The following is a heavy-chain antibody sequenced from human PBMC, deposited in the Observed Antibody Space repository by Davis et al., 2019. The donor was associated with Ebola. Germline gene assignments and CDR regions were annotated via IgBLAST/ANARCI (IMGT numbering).Heavy chain of an antibody. CDR2: ISGSGGST. V-gene: IGHV3-23*01. D-gene: IGHD4-17*01. CDR1: GFTFSSYA. Sequence: PGGSLRLSCAASGFTFSSYAMSWVRQAPGKGLEWVSAISGSGGSTYYADSVKGRFTISRDNSKNTLYLQMNSLRAEDTAVYYCAKDTDYGDYVGWFDPWGQGTLVTVSS. J-gene: IGHJ5*02. CDR3: AKDTDYGDYVGWFDP.